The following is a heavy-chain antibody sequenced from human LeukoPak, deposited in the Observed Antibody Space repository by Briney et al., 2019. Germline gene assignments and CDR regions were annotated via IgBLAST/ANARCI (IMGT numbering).Heavy chain of an antibody. CDR3: AKRPSDYGDYVSYFDY. CDR2: ISDDGRRK. J-gene: IGHJ4*02. Sequence: PGGSLRLSCAASGFSFISYGMHWVRQAPGKGLEWVGVISDDGRRKDYADPVKGRFTISRDNSKDTLYLQMNSLRAEDTAVYYCAKRPSDYGDYVSYFDYWGQGTLVTVSS. CDR1: GFSFISYG. V-gene: IGHV3-30*18. D-gene: IGHD4-17*01.